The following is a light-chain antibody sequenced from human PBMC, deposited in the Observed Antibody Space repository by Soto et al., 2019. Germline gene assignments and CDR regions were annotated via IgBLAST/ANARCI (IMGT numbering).Light chain of an antibody. Sequence: EIVMTQSPATLSVSPGERVTLSCRASQTVNSNLAWYQQKPGQTPRLLIYGASTRATGFPARFSGSGSGTEFTLPISSLQSEDFAVYYCQHYNNWPLTFGGGTKVEI. J-gene: IGKJ4*01. CDR2: GAS. CDR1: QTVNSN. V-gene: IGKV3-15*01. CDR3: QHYNNWPLT.